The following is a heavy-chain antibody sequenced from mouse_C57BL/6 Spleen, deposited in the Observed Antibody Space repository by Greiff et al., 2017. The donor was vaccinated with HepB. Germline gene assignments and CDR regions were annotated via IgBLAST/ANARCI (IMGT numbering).Heavy chain of an antibody. Sequence: QVQLKESGPGLVQPSQSLSITCTVSGFSLTSYGVHWVRQSPGKGLEWLGVIWSGGSTDYNAAFISRLSISKDNSKSQVFLKMNSLQADDTAIYYCARGRGRGGAMDYWGQGTSVTVSS. V-gene: IGHV2-2*01. CDR3: ARGRGRGGAMDY. J-gene: IGHJ4*01. CDR1: GFSLTSYG. CDR2: IWSGGST. D-gene: IGHD3-3*01.